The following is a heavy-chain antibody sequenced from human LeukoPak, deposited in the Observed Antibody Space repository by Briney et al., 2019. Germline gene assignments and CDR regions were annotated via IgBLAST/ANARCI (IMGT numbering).Heavy chain of an antibody. CDR3: ARDPLYCGSSTCYNSYYAVDV. J-gene: IGHJ6*02. D-gene: IGHD2-2*02. CDR1: GFTFSSYS. V-gene: IGHV3-48*02. Sequence: GGSLRLSCAASGFTFSSYSMNWVRQAPGKGLEWVSYISSSSSTIYYADSVKGRFTISRDNAKNSLYLQMNSLRDEDTAVYYCARDPLYCGSSTCYNSYYAVDVWGQGTTVTVSS. CDR2: ISSSSSTI.